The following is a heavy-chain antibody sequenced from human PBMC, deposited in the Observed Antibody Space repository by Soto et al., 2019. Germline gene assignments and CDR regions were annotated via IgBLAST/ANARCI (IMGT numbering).Heavy chain of an antibody. Sequence: EVQLVQSGAEVKKPGESLRISCKGSGYSFTSYWISWVRQMPGKGLEWMGRIAPSDSYTNYSPSFQGHVTISADKSIRTAYLQWSSLKASDTAMYYCASSHNTYSDILTGYTPLFDSWGQGTLVTVSS. CDR2: IAPSDSYT. CDR3: ASSHNTYSDILTGYTPLFDS. D-gene: IGHD3-9*01. J-gene: IGHJ4*02. V-gene: IGHV5-10-1*01. CDR1: GYSFTSYW.